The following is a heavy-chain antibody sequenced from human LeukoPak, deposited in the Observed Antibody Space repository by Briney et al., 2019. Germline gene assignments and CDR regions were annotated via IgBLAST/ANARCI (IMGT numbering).Heavy chain of an antibody. CDR3: ARDDTKALFDY. CDR2: ISSSSSYI. J-gene: IGHJ4*02. D-gene: IGHD2-8*01. Sequence: PGGSLRLSCAASGFTFSSYSMNWVRQAPGKGLEWVSSISSSSSYIYYADSVKGRFTISRDNAKNSLYLQMNSLRAEDTAVYYCARDDTKALFDYWGQGTLVAVSS. V-gene: IGHV3-21*01. CDR1: GFTFSSYS.